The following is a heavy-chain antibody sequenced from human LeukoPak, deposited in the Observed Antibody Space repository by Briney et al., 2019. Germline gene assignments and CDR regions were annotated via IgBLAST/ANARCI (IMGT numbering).Heavy chain of an antibody. V-gene: IGHV3-30*04. CDR3: ARDFTPEWFDIH. D-gene: IGHD3-3*01. Sequence: PGGSLRLSCVASGLAFSSYSMHWVRQAPGKGLEWVGGISYDGSDEYYTDSAKGPFPIPRYNSKNTVYLQMNSMRADDTAVYYCARDFTPEWFDIHWGQGTLVTVS. J-gene: IGHJ4*02. CDR2: ISYDGSDE. CDR1: GLAFSSYS.